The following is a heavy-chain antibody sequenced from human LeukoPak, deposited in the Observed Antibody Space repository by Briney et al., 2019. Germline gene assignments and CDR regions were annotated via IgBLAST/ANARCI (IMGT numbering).Heavy chain of an antibody. CDR2: TYYRATWSN. Sequence: SQTLSLTCAISGDSLSSDSAAWNSIRQSPSRGLEWLGRTYYRATWSNDYAVSVKNRITINPDTSKNQFSLQLNSVTPEDTAVYYCARVPCSYGQRGYYYYGMDVWGQGTTVTVSS. V-gene: IGHV6-1*01. CDR1: GDSLSSDSAA. D-gene: IGHD5-18*01. CDR3: ARVPCSYGQRGYYYYGMDV. J-gene: IGHJ6*02.